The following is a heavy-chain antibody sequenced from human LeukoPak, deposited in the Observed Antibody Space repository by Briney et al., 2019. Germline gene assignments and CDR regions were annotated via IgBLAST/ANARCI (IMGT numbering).Heavy chain of an antibody. V-gene: IGHV3-7*01. CDR2: IKQDGSEK. CDR3: ARDRLVSNFLGYYYYGMDV. Sequence: PGGSLRLSCAASGFTFSSYWMSWVRQAPGKGLEWVASIKQDGSEKYYVDSVKGRFTISRDNAKNSLYLQVNSLRAEDTAVYYCARDRLVSNFLGYYYYGMDVWGQGTTVTVSS. CDR1: GFTFSSYW. D-gene: IGHD4-11*01. J-gene: IGHJ6*02.